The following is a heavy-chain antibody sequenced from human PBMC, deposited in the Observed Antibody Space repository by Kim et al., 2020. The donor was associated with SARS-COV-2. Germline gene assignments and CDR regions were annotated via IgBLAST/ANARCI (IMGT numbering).Heavy chain of an antibody. J-gene: IGHJ5*02. CDR1: GFTFSSYA. D-gene: IGHD3-22*01. CDR2: ISYDGSNK. Sequence: GGSLRLSCAASGFTFSSYAMHWVRQAPGKGLEWVAVISYDGSNKYYADSVKGRFTISRDNSKNTLYLQMNSLRAEDTAVYYCARPIVEIRVGGPTSPWGQGTLVTVSS. CDR3: ARPIVEIRVGGPTSP. V-gene: IGHV3-30*04.